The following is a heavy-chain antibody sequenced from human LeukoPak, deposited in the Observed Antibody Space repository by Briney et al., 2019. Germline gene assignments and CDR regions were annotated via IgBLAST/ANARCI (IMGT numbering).Heavy chain of an antibody. CDR1: GGSISSSSYY. CDR2: IYTSEST. J-gene: IGHJ6*03. CDR3: AREVETGTTTFYYFYYYMDV. Sequence: SETLSLTCTVSGGSISSSSYYWSWIRQPAGKGLEWIGHIYTSESTNYNPSLKSRVTISVDTSKNQFSLKLSSVTAADTAVYYCAREVETGTTTFYYFYYYMDVWGKGTTVTISS. V-gene: IGHV4-61*09. D-gene: IGHD1-1*01.